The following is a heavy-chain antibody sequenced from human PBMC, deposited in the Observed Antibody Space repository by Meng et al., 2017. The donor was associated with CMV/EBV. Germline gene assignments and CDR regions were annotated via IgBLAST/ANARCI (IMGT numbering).Heavy chain of an antibody. D-gene: IGHD5-12*01. Sequence: QGNMQESGPGLVKPTQTMSLTCSHSGGSISSGDYYWSWIRQPPGKGLEWIGYIYYSGSTYYNPSLKSRVTISVDTSKNQFSLKLSSVTAADTAVYYCASSGAREDDYWGQGTLVTVSS. V-gene: IGHV4-30-4*08. J-gene: IGHJ4*02. CDR2: IYYSGST. CDR3: ASSGAREDDY. CDR1: GGSISSGDYY.